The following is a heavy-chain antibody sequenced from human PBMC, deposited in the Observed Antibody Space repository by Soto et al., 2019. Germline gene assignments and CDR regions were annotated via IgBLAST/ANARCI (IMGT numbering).Heavy chain of an antibody. CDR2: IWYDGSNK. D-gene: IGHD3-22*01. CDR3: AREGDDYYDSSGYYPNWFDP. CDR1: GFTFSSYG. J-gene: IGHJ5*02. V-gene: IGHV3-33*01. Sequence: GGSLRLSCAASGFTFSSYGMHWVRQAPGKGLEWVAVIWYDGSNKYYADSVKGRFTISRDNSKNTLYRQMNSLRAEDTAVYYCAREGDDYYDSSGYYPNWFDPWGQGTMVTVSS.